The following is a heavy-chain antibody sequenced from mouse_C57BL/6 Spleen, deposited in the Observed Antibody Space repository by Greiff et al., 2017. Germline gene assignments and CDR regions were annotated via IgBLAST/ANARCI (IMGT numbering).Heavy chain of an antibody. J-gene: IGHJ4*01. V-gene: IGHV1-82*01. CDR1: GYAFSSSW. CDR2: IYPGDGDT. Sequence: QVQLQQSGPELVKPGASVKISCKASGYAFSSSWMNWVKQRPGKGLEWIGRIYPGDGDTNSNGKFKGKATLTADKSSSTAYMQLSSLTSEDSAVYFCARYDYGNLYYYAMDYWGQGTSVTVSS. D-gene: IGHD2-1*01. CDR3: ARYDYGNLYYYAMDY.